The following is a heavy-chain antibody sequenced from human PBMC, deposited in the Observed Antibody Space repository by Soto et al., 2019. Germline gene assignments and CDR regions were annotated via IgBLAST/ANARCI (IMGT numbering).Heavy chain of an antibody. CDR3: ARSYDSSGYYYVGYYYGMDV. Sequence: QVQLVQSGAEVKKPGSSVKVSCKASGGTFSSYAISWVRQAPGQGLEWMGGIIPIFVTANYAQKFQGRVTIPADESTSTAYMELSSLRSEDTAVYYCARSYDSSGYYYVGYYYGMDVWGQGTTFTVSS. CDR1: GGTFSSYA. D-gene: IGHD3-22*01. V-gene: IGHV1-69*01. CDR2: IIPIFVTA. J-gene: IGHJ6*02.